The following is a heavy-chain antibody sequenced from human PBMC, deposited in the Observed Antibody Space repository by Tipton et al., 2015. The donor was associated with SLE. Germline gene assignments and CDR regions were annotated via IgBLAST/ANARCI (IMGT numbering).Heavy chain of an antibody. Sequence: LRLSCAVSGGSVSGYFWSWIRQSPGTGLEWLGEINHGGGTNYNPSLKSRVTISVDTSKNQFSLKLSSVTAADTAVYYCARGIAAAFYYWGQGTLVTVSS. CDR1: GGSVSGYF. D-gene: IGHD6-13*01. V-gene: IGHV4-34*01. J-gene: IGHJ4*02. CDR3: ARGIAAAFYY. CDR2: INHGGGT.